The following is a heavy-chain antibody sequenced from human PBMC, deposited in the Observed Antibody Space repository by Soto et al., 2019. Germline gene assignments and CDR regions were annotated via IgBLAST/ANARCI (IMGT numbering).Heavy chain of an antibody. Sequence: GASVKVSCKASGYTFTSYYMHWVRQAPGQGLEWMGIINPSGGSTSYAQKFQGRVTMTRDTSTSTVYMELSSLRSEDTAVYYCARASCTNGVCYIIDYWGQGTLVTVSS. V-gene: IGHV1-46*01. D-gene: IGHD2-8*01. CDR2: INPSGGST. CDR3: ARASCTNGVCYIIDY. J-gene: IGHJ4*02. CDR1: GYTFTSYY.